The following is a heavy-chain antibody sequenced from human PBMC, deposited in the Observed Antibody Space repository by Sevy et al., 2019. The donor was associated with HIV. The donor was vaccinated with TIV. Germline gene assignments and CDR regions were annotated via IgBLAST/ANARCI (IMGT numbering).Heavy chain of an antibody. CDR2: INPNSGGT. J-gene: IGHJ4*02. D-gene: IGHD6-13*01. CDR3: ARLKQQLFDYFDY. Sequence: ASVKVSCKASGYTFTGYYMHWVRQAPGQGLEWMGRINPNSGGTNYAQKFQGRVTMTRDTSISTAYMELGMLRSDDTAVYYCARLKQQLFDYFDYWGQGTLVTVSS. V-gene: IGHV1-2*06. CDR1: GYTFTGYY.